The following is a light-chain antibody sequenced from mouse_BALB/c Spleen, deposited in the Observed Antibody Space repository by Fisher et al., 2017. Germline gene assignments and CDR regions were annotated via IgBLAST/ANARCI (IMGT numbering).Light chain of an antibody. J-gene: IGKJ4*01. CDR2: DTS. CDR1: SSVSY. CDR3: HQRSSYPST. Sequence: IVLTQTPAIMSASPGEKVTMTCSASSSVSYMYWYQQKPGTSPKRWIYDTSKLASGVPARFSGSGSGTSYSLTISSMEAEDAATYYCHQRSSYPSTFGSGTKLEIK. V-gene: IGKV4-70*01.